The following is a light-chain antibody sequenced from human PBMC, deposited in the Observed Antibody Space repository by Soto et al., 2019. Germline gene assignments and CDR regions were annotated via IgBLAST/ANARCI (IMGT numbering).Light chain of an antibody. Sequence: QSVLTQPASVSGSPGQSSTISCTRASSDVGGFDHVSWYQQHPGKVPRLLIYDVSSRPSGVSDRFSGSKSGNTASLTISGLQAEDEADYYCNSFTTTNTYVFGTGTKVTVL. CDR1: SSDVGGFDH. J-gene: IGLJ1*01. CDR3: NSFTTTNTYV. CDR2: DVS. V-gene: IGLV2-14*03.